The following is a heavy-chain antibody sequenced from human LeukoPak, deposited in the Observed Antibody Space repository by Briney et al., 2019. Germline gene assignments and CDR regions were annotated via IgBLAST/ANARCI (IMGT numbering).Heavy chain of an antibody. D-gene: IGHD2-15*01. CDR3: AKGPGAVVVVAATGRGEYYFDY. CDR2: IWYDGSGK. CDR1: GFTFSGQG. V-gene: IGHV3-33*06. J-gene: IGHJ4*02. Sequence: PGTSLRLSCAASGFTFSGQGMHWVRQAPGKGLEWVAIIWYDGSGKYYADSVKGRFTISRDNSKNTLYLQMNSLRAEDTAVYYCAKGPGAVVVVAATGRGEYYFDYWGQGTLVTVSS.